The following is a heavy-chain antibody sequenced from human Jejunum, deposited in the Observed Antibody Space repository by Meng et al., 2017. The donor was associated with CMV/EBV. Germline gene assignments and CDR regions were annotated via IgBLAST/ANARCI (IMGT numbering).Heavy chain of an antibody. CDR3: ARGSWNYYYYGMDV. V-gene: IGHV3-73*01. J-gene: IGHJ6*02. CDR2: IRSKAATYAT. Sequence: AFSDSGMHWVRQASGKGLEWVGRIRSKAATYATAYAASVEGRFTISRDDSKNTAYLQMNSLKIEDTAVYYCARGSWNYYYYGMDVWGQGTKVTVSS. CDR1: AFSDSG. D-gene: IGHD3-10*01.